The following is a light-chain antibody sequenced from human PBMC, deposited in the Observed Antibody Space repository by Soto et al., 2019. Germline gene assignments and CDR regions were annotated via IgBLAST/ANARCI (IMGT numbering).Light chain of an antibody. CDR3: QQYDNLPWT. CDR1: QTISSW. CDR2: KAS. V-gene: IGKV1-5*03. Sequence: DIQMTQSPSTLSGSVGERVTITCRASQTISSWLAWYQQKPGKAPKLLIYKASTLKSGVPSRFSGSGSGTDFTFTISSLQPEDIATYYCQQYDNLPWTFGQGTKVDI. J-gene: IGKJ1*01.